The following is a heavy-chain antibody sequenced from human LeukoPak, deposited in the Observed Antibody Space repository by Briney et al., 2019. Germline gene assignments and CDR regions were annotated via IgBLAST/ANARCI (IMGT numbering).Heavy chain of an antibody. Sequence: GGSLRLSCAASGFTFSSYGMNWVRQAPGKGLEWVSYISSSDTIYYADSVKGRFTISRNNAKNSLYLQMNSLRAEDTAVYYCARAPYAFWSGYSLGYWGQGTLVTVSS. CDR1: GFTFSSYG. J-gene: IGHJ4*02. CDR3: ARAPYAFWSGYSLGY. CDR2: ISSSDTI. V-gene: IGHV3-48*01. D-gene: IGHD3-3*01.